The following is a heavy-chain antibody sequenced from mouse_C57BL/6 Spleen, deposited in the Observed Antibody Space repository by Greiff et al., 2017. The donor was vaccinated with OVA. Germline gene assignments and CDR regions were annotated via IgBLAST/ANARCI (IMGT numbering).Heavy chain of an antibody. Sequence: EVQLQQSGPVLVKPGASVKMSCKASGYTFTDYYMNWVKQSHGKSLEWIGVINPYNGGTSYNQKFKGKATLTVDKSSSTAYMELNSLTSEDSAVYYCARFSLGQDYAMDYWGQGTSVTVSS. CDR3: ARFSLGQDYAMDY. V-gene: IGHV1-19*01. CDR1: GYTFTDYY. CDR2: INPYNGGT. J-gene: IGHJ4*01. D-gene: IGHD3-3*01.